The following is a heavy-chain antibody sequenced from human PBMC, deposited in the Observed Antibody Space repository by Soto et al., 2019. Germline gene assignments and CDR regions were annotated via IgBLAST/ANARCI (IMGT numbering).Heavy chain of an antibody. CDR1: GFTFSSYS. D-gene: IGHD3-22*01. J-gene: IGHJ3*02. Sequence: KPGGSLRLSCAASGFTFSSYSMNWVRQAPGKGLEWVSSISSSSSYIYYADSVKGRFTISRDNAKNSLYLQMNSLRAEDTAVYYCARTEPKYYYDPPLAFDIWGQGTMVTVSS. CDR3: ARTEPKYYYDPPLAFDI. V-gene: IGHV3-21*01. CDR2: ISSSSSYI.